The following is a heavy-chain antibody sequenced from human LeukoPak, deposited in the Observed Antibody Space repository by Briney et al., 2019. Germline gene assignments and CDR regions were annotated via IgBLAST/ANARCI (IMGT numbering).Heavy chain of an antibody. Sequence: PGGSLRLPCAASGFIFPNAWMHWVRQAPGKGLEWVGRIKNKNSGRTTNYIAPVKGRFTISRDDSRNTLYLEMDSLKTDGTAIYYCVTDGGLLPYYFTYWGQGTLVTVSS. V-gene: IGHV3-15*01. D-gene: IGHD3-10*01. CDR3: VTDGGLLPYYFTY. CDR1: GFIFPNAW. CDR2: IKNKNSGRTT. J-gene: IGHJ1*01.